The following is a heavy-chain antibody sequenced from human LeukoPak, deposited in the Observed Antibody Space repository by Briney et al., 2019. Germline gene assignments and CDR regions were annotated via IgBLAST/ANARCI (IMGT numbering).Heavy chain of an antibody. D-gene: IGHD3-10*01. CDR1: GFTFTTYA. CDR2: ISSSGINT. Sequence: GGSLRLSCAASGFTFTTYAMSWVRQAPGKGLEWVSAISSSGINTYYADSVKGRFTISRDNSKNTLYLRMHSVRADDTAVYYCVNSRGAYWGQGTLVTVSS. V-gene: IGHV3-23*01. J-gene: IGHJ4*02. CDR3: VNSRGAY.